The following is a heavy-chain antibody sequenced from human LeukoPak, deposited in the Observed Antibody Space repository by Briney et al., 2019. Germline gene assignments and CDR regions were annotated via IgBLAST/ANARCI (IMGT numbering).Heavy chain of an antibody. CDR1: GFTFSSYA. J-gene: IGHJ4*02. CDR3: AKSPVSSCRGSFCYPFDY. D-gene: IGHD2-15*01. V-gene: IGHV3-23*01. Sequence: GGSLRLSCAASGFTFSSYAMSWVRQAPGKGLEWVSAFSGSGGSTYYADSVKGRFTISRDNSKNMLYLQMNSLRAEDTAVYFCAKSPVSSCRGSFCYPFDYWGQGNLVTVSS. CDR2: FSGSGGST.